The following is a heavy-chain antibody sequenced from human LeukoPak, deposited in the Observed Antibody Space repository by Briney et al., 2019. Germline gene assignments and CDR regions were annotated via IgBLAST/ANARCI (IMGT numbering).Heavy chain of an antibody. CDR2: IYYSGST. CDR3: ASFPRYFDWLLPY. V-gene: IGHV4-39*07. J-gene: IGHJ4*02. D-gene: IGHD3-9*01. CDR1: TGSISRDRFN. Sequence: SETLSLTCSVSTGSISRDRFNWGWIRQTPGKGLEWIGSIYYSGSTYYNPSLKSRVTIPVDTSKNQFSLKLSSVTAADTAVYYCASFPRYFDWLLPYWGQGTLVTVSS.